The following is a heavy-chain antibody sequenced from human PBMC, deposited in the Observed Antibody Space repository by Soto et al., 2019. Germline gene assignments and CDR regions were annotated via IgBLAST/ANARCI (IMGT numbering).Heavy chain of an antibody. D-gene: IGHD6-19*01. CDR3: ARETSQWLVNDYYYGMDV. Sequence: GESLKISCAASGFTFSSYWMSWVRQAPGKGLEWVANIKQDGSEKYYVDSVKGRFTISRDNAKNSLYLQMNSLRAEDTAVYYCARETSQWLVNDYYYGMDVWGQGTTVTVSS. CDR1: GFTFSSYW. CDR2: IKQDGSEK. J-gene: IGHJ6*02. V-gene: IGHV3-7*05.